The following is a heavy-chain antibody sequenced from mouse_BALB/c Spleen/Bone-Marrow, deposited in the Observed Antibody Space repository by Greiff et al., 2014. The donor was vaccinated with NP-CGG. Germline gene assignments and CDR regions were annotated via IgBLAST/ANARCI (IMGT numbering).Heavy chain of an antibody. V-gene: IGHV1-7*01. Sequence: QVQLKESGPELAKPGASVKMSCRASGYTFTSYWMNWVKQRPVQGLEWIGYINPTSGYTEYNQKFKDKATLTTDKSSSTAYMQLSGLTSEDSAFYYCTTGGSDCFAYWGQGTLSLSLQ. CDR1: GYTFTSYW. CDR2: INPTSGYT. CDR3: TTGGSDCFAY. J-gene: IGHJ3*01. D-gene: IGHD1-1*02.